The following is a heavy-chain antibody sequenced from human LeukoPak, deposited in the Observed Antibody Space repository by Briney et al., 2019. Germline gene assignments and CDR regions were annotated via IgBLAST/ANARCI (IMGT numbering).Heavy chain of an antibody. J-gene: IGHJ3*02. CDR3: VRDSGYGSDACDI. Sequence: SQTLSLTCAISGDSVSSKSAAWNWIRQSPSRGLEWLGRTYYRSKWYNEYSPSVKSRIIINPDISKNQFSLQLNSVSPEDTAVYYCVRDSGYGSDACDIWGQGTTVTVSS. D-gene: IGHD5-12*01. CDR2: TYYRSKWYN. CDR1: GDSVSSKSAA. V-gene: IGHV6-1*01.